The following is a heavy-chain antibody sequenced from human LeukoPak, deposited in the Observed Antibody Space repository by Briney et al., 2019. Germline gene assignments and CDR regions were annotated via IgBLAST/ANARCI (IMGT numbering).Heavy chain of an antibody. CDR1: GYTFTGYY. V-gene: IGHV1-2*02. Sequence: ASVKVSCKASGYTFTGYYMHWVRQAPGQGLKWMGWINPNSGGTNYAQKFQGRVTMTRDTSISTAYMELSRLRSDDTAVYYCARVAYYDFWSGYSHFDYWGQGTLVTVSS. J-gene: IGHJ4*02. CDR3: ARVAYYDFWSGYSHFDY. D-gene: IGHD3-3*01. CDR2: INPNSGGT.